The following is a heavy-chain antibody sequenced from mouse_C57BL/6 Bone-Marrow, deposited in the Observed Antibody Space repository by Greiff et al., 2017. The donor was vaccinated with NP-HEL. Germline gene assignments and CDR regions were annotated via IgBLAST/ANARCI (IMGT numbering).Heavy chain of an antibody. CDR2: IDPSDSYT. CDR1: GYTFTTYW. J-gene: IGHJ3*01. CDR3: ARKAYYCSSYEFAY. Sequence: QVQLQQPGAELVKPGASVKLSCKASGYTFTTYWMQWVKQRPGQGLEWIGEIDPSDSYTNYNQKFKGKATLTVDTSSSTAYMQLSSLTSEDSAFYYCARKAYYCSSYEFAYWGQGTLVTVSA. D-gene: IGHD1-1*01. V-gene: IGHV1-50*01.